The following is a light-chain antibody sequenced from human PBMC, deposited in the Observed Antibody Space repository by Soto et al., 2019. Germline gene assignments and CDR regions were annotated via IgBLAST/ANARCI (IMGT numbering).Light chain of an antibody. CDR2: AAS. V-gene: IGKV1-12*01. Sequence: DIQMTQSPSFVSASVGDRVTITCRASQAVSTWLAWYQQKPGDAPKLLIYAASTLQSGVPSRFSGSGSGTDFTLTIRSLQPEDFAVYYCQQYGSSPRTFGQGTKVDI. J-gene: IGKJ1*01. CDR3: QQYGSSPRT. CDR1: QAVSTW.